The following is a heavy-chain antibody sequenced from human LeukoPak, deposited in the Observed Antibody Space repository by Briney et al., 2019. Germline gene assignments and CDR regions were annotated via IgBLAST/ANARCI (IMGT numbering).Heavy chain of an antibody. J-gene: IGHJ4*02. V-gene: IGHV3-48*03. Sequence: GGSLRLSCAASGFTFSSYEMNWVRQAPGKGLEWVSYISSSGSTIYYADSVKGRFTISRDNAKSSLYLQMNSLRAEDTAVYYCARDSYGYDYWGQGTLVTVSS. CDR3: ARDSYGYDY. CDR2: ISSSGSTI. CDR1: GFTFSSYE. D-gene: IGHD5-18*01.